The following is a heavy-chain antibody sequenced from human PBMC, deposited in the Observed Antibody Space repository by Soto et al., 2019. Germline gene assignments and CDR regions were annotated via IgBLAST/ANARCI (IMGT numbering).Heavy chain of an antibody. CDR2: IYYSGST. Sequence: ETLSLTCTVSGGSISSYYWSWIRQPPGKGLEWIGYIYYSGSTNYNPSLKSRVTISVDTSKNQFSLKLSSVTAADTAVYYCARANNWWLFDPWGQGTLVPVSS. V-gene: IGHV4-59*01. CDR3: ARANNWWLFDP. CDR1: GGSISSYY. D-gene: IGHD1-20*01. J-gene: IGHJ5*02.